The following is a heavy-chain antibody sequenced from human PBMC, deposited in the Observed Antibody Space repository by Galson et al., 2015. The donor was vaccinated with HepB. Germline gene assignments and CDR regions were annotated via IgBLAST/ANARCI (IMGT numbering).Heavy chain of an antibody. V-gene: IGHV3-23*01. CDR2: ISGSGGTI. Sequence: SLRLSCAASGFTFSTYAMDWVRQAPGQGLDWVSTISGSGGTIYYADSVKGRFTISRDNSKNTLYLQMNSLRAEDPAVYYCAKGDYGDYVDYWGQGTLVTVSS. D-gene: IGHD4-17*01. CDR1: GFTFSTYA. CDR3: AKGDYGDYVDY. J-gene: IGHJ4*02.